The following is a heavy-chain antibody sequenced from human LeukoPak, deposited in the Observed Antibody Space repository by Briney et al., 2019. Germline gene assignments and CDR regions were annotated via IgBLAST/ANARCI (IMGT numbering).Heavy chain of an antibody. CDR3: ARIAMNWFDP. CDR2: INHSGST. V-gene: IGHV4-34*01. Sequence: SETLSLTCAVYGGSFSGYCWSWIRQPPGKGLEWIGEINHSGSTNYNPSLKSRVTISVDTSKNQFSLKLSSVTAADTAVYYCARIAMNWFDPWGQGTPVTVSS. CDR1: GGSFSGYC. J-gene: IGHJ5*02.